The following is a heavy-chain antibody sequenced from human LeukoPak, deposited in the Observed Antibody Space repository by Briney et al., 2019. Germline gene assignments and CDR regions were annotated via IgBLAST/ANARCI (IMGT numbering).Heavy chain of an antibody. Sequence: GGSLRLSCAASGFTFSNYNMNWVRQTPGKGLEWVSSITRGSIYTFYADSVKGRFTISRDNAKNSLSLQMNSLRAEDTAVYYCARDNYDSSGPYYFDYWGQGTLVTVSS. CDR2: ITRGSIYT. CDR3: ARDNYDSSGPYYFDY. CDR1: GFTFSNYN. J-gene: IGHJ4*02. V-gene: IGHV3-21*01. D-gene: IGHD3-22*01.